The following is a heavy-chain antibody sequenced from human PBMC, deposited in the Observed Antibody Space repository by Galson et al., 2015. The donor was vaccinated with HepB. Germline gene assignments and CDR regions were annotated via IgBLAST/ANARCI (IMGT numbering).Heavy chain of an antibody. J-gene: IGHJ6*02. D-gene: IGHD6-19*01. CDR3: ARPLYSSGWYSGYYYGMDV. V-gene: IGHV1-3*01. Sequence: SVKVSCKASGYTFTSYAMHWVRQAPGQRLEWMGWINAGNGNTKYSQKFQGRVTMTRDTSTSTVYMEVSSLRSEDTAVYYCARPLYSSGWYSGYYYGMDVWGQGTTVTVSS. CDR2: INAGNGNT. CDR1: GYTFTSYA.